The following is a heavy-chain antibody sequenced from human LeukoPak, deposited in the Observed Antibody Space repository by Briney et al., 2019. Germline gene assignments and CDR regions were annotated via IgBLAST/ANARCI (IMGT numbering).Heavy chain of an antibody. CDR2: ISGDGGST. CDR1: GFTFDDYA. J-gene: IGHJ4*02. Sequence: SGGSLRLSCAGSGFTFDDYAMHWVRQAPEKGLEWVSLISGDGGSTYYADSVKGRFTISRDNSKNSLYLQMNSLRTEDTALYYCAKDIHCSGGSCYGLVDYWGQGTLVTVSS. CDR3: AKDIHCSGGSCYGLVDY. V-gene: IGHV3-43*02. D-gene: IGHD2-15*01.